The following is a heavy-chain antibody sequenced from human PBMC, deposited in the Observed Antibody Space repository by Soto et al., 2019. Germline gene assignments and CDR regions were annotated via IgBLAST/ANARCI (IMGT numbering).Heavy chain of an antibody. CDR3: ARKYSSSSYYFDY. CDR2: IIPIFGTA. CDR1: GGTFSSYA. J-gene: IGHJ4*02. Sequence: ASVKVSCKASGGTFSSYAISWVRQAPGQGLERMGGIIPIFGTANYAQKFQGRVTITADESTSTAYMELSSLRSEDTAVYYCARKYSSSSYYFDYWGQGTLVTVSS. V-gene: IGHV1-69*13. D-gene: IGHD6-6*01.